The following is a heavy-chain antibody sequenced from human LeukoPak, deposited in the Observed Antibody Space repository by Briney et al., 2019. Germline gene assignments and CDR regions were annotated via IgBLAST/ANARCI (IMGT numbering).Heavy chain of an antibody. J-gene: IGHJ4*02. CDR1: GFTVSSND. CDR2: IYSGGRT. CDR3: ARDDPAMVI. Sequence: GGSLRLSCAASGFTVSSNDMSWVRQAPGKGLEWVSVIYSGGRTFYADSVKGRFTISRDNSKNTLHLQMNSLRAEDTAVYYCARDDPAMVIWGQGTLVTVSS. V-gene: IGHV3-53*01. D-gene: IGHD5-18*01.